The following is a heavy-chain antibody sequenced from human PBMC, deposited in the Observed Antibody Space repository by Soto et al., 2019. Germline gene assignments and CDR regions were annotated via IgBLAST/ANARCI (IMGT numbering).Heavy chain of an antibody. CDR1: GFSLRNSGMG. J-gene: IGHJ4*02. CDR2: IFWNDDR. CDR3: AHRLDAACFTCFHL. Sequence: QITLRESGPTLVKSTQTLTLTCTFSGFSLRNSGMGVAWIRQPPGKALELLSLIFWNDDRRYSPSLKSRLTITKDTSKNQVVLRMTNMDPVDTATYFCAHRLDAACFTCFHLWGQGTLVTVSS. D-gene: IGHD3-16*01. V-gene: IGHV2-5*01.